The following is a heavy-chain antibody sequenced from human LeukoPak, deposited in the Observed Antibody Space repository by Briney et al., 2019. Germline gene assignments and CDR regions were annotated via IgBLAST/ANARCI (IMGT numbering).Heavy chain of an antibody. CDR2: IYTSGST. J-gene: IGHJ4*02. CDR3: ARDSHYYDSSGYYFDY. CDR1: GGSISSYY. D-gene: IGHD3-22*01. Sequence: SETLSLTCTVSGGSISSYYWSWIRQPAGKGREWIGRIYTSGSTNYNPSLKSRVTMSVDTSKNQFSLKLSSVTAADTAVYYCARDSHYYDSSGYYFDYWGQGTLVTVSS. V-gene: IGHV4-4*07.